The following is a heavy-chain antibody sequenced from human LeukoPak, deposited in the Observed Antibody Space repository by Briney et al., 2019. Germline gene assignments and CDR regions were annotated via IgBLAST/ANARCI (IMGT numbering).Heavy chain of an antibody. J-gene: IGHJ4*02. CDR2: MNPNSGNT. CDR3: ARVSGYSYATFDY. D-gene: IGHD5-18*01. CDR1: GYTFTSYD. V-gene: IGHV1-8*03. Sequence: ASVKVSCKASGYTFTSYDINWVRQATGQGLEWMGWMNPNSGNTGYAQKFQGRVTITRNTSISTAYMEPSSLRSEDTAVYYCARVSGYSYATFDYWGQGTLVTVSS.